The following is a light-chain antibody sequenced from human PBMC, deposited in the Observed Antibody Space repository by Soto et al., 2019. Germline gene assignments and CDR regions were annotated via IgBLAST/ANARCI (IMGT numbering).Light chain of an antibody. CDR3: SSYAGSNNV. J-gene: IGLJ2*01. Sequence: QAVVTQPPSASGSPGQSVTISCTGTSSDIGNYNYVSWYQHHPGKAPKLMIYEVSKRPSGVPDRFSGSKSGNTASLTVSGLQAEDEAHYYCSSYAGSNNVFGGGTKLTVL. V-gene: IGLV2-8*01. CDR2: EVS. CDR1: SSDIGNYNY.